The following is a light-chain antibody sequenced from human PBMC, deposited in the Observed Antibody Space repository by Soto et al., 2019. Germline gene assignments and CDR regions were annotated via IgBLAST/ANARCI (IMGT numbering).Light chain of an antibody. V-gene: IGLV1-40*01. J-gene: IGLJ2*01. CDR2: GNS. CDR3: QSYDSSLSGCE. Sequence: QSVLTQPPSVSGAPGQRVTISCTGSSSNIGAGYDVHWYQQLPGTAPKLLIYGNSNRPSGVPDRFSGSKSGTSASLAITGLQAEDEADYYCQSYDSSLSGCEFGGGTKLTVL. CDR1: SSNIGAGYD.